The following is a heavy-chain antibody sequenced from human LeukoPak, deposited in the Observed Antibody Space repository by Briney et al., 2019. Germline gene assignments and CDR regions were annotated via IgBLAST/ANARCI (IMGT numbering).Heavy chain of an antibody. CDR2: ISYDGSNK. CDR3: ATDPDSSGYYYPIFDY. V-gene: IGHV3-30-3*01. D-gene: IGHD3-22*01. CDR1: GFTFSSYA. J-gene: IGHJ4*02. Sequence: PGRSLRLSCAASGFTFSSYAMHWVRQAPGKGLVRVAIISYDGSNKYYADSVKGRFTISRDNSKNTLYLQINSLRAEDTAVYYCATDPDSSGYYYPIFDYWGQGTLVTVSS.